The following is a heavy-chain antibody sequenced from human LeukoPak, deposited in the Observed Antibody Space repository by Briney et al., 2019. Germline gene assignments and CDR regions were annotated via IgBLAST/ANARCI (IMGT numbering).Heavy chain of an antibody. CDR2: IYYSGRT. J-gene: IGHJ6*03. CDR1: AGSISSGEYY. Sequence: SQTLSLTCTVSAGSISSGEYYWSWIRQPQGKGLEGIGYIYYSGRTYYNPSLKSRLAITVDMSKNQFSLKLNSVTAADTAVYYCARYYDFLSYMDVWGKGTTVTVSS. CDR3: ARYYDFLSYMDV. D-gene: IGHD3-3*01. V-gene: IGHV4-30-4*08.